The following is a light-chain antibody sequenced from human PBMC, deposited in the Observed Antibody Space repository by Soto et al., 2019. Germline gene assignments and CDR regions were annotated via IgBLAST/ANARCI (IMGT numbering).Light chain of an antibody. Sequence: EIVLTQSPGTLSLSPGERATLSCRASQSVSSSYLAWYQQKPGQAPRLLIYDASSRATGIPDRFSGSGSVTDFTLTISRLEPEDFAVYYCQQYGNSPFAFGPGTKVDIK. CDR3: QQYGNSPFA. J-gene: IGKJ3*01. CDR2: DAS. CDR1: QSVSSSY. V-gene: IGKV3-20*01.